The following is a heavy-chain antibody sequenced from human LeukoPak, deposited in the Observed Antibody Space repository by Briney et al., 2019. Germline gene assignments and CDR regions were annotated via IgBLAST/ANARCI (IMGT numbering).Heavy chain of an antibody. J-gene: IGHJ4*02. Sequence: GGSLRLSCAASGFTFSSYAMHWVRQAPGKGLEWVAVISYDGSNKYYADSVKGRFTISRDNSKNTLYLQMNSLRAEDTAVYYCARAPLRNFDWSKRWYFDYWGQGTLVTVSS. CDR3: ARAPLRNFDWSKRWYFDY. CDR1: GFTFSSYA. CDR2: ISYDGSNK. V-gene: IGHV3-30*04. D-gene: IGHD3-9*01.